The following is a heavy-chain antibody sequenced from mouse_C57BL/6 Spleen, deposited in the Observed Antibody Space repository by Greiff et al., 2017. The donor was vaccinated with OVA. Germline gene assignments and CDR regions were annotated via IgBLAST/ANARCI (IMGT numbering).Heavy chain of an antibody. V-gene: IGHV1-4*01. CDR2: INPSSGYT. J-gene: IGHJ4*01. CDR3: ARSGATEDYAMDY. Sequence: VKLMESGAELARPGASVKMSCKASGYTFTSYTMHWVKQRPGQGLEWIGYINPSSGYTKYNQKFKDKATLTADKSSSTAYMQLSSLTSEDSAVYYCARSGATEDYAMDYWGQGTSVTVSS. D-gene: IGHD3-1*01. CDR1: GYTFTSYT.